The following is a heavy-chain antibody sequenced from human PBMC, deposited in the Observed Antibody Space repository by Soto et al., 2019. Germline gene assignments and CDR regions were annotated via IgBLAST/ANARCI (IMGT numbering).Heavy chain of an antibody. J-gene: IGHJ4*02. V-gene: IGHV3-11*01. D-gene: IGHD3-16*02. CDR3: ASPHEYYDYIWGSYRPLEY. CDR2: ISSSGSTI. CDR1: GFTFSDYY. Sequence: QVQLVESGGGLVKPGGSLRLSCAASGFTFSDYYMSWTRQAPGKGLEWVSYISSSGSTIYYADSVKGRFTISRDNAKNSLYLQMNSLRAEDTVVYYCASPHEYYDYIWGSYRPLEYWGQGTLVTVSS.